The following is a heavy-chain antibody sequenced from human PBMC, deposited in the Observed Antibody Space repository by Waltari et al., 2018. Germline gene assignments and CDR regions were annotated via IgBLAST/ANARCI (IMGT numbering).Heavy chain of an antibody. CDR1: GGTFSSYA. V-gene: IGHV1-69*01. J-gene: IGHJ4*02. CDR2: VMLIFGTA. CDR3: ARAGMRWQLDY. D-gene: IGHD2-15*01. Sequence: QVPLVQSGAEVKKPGSSVKVSCKASGGTFSSYAISWVRQAPGQGLEWMGGVMLIFGTANYAQKFQGRVTMTADESTSTAYMELSSLRSEDTAVYYWARAGMRWQLDYWGQGTLVTVSS.